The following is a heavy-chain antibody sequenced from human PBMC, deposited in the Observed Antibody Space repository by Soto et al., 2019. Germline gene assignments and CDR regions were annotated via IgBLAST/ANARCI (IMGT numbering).Heavy chain of an antibody. V-gene: IGHV1-8*01. J-gene: IGHJ6*03. D-gene: IGHD3-3*01. CDR2: MNPNSGNT. CDR1: GYTFTSYD. CDR3: ARGKYFWSGYYNYYYYYYMDV. Sequence: ASVKVSCKASGYTFTSYDINWVRQATGQGLEWMGWMNPNSGNTGYAQKFQGRVTMTRNTSISTAYMELSSLRSEDTAVCYCARGKYFWSGYYNYYYYYYMDVWGKGTTVTVSS.